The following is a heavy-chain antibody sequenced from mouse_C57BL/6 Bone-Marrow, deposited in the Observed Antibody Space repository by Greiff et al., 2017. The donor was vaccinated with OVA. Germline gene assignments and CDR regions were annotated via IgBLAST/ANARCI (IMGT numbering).Heavy chain of an antibody. D-gene: IGHD1-1*01. J-gene: IGHJ2*01. CDR1: GYTFTSYG. V-gene: IGHV1-81*01. CDR3: ARYYYGSSPLSY. Sequence: VQLQQSGAELARPGASVKLSCKASGYTFTSYGISWVKQRTGQGLEWIGEIYPRSGNTYYNEKFKGKATLTADKSSSTAYMELRSLTSEDSAVYFCARYYYGSSPLSYWGQGTTLTVSS. CDR2: IYPRSGNT.